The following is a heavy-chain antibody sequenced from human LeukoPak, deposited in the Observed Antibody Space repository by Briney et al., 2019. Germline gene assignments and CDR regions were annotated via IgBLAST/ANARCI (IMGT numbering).Heavy chain of an antibody. J-gene: IGHJ4*02. CDR2: INTNSGGA. Sequence: ASVKVSCKASGYRFTDYYMHWVRQAPGQGLERMGWINTNSGGANYAQKFQGRVTMTRDTSISTAYMELSRLRSDDTAVYYCARHGYSGSYLRIDFDYWGQGTLVTVSS. CDR3: ARHGYSGSYLRIDFDY. V-gene: IGHV1-2*02. D-gene: IGHD1-26*01. CDR1: GYRFTDYY.